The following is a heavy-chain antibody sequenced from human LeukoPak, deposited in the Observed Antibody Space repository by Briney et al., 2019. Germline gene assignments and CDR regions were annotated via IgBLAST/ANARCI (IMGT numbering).Heavy chain of an antibody. CDR2: ISSRGGTT. J-gene: IGHJ3*01. Sequence: GGSLRLSCAASGFTFSNYAMSWVRQGQGTGLEWVSGISSRGGTTDYADFVKGRFTMSRDNSKNTLYLQMHSLRAEGTAIYYCAKDLKGLYDYVRGSYAVDLWGQGTTVTVSS. CDR3: AKDLKGLYDYVRGSYAVDL. D-gene: IGHD3-16*01. V-gene: IGHV3-23*01. CDR1: GFTFSNYA.